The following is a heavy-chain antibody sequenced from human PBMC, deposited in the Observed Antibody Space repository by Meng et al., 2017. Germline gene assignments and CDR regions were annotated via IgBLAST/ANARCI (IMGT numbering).Heavy chain of an antibody. Sequence: ELRVGFGGGLVQPGGSLRPSCAASGFTFSSYWMSWVRQAPGKGLEWAANIKQDGSEKYYVDSVKGRFTISRDNAKNSLYLQMNSLRAEDTAVYYCAREGVIYWYFDLWGRGTLVTVSS. CDR3: AREGVIYWYFDL. CDR1: GFTFSSYW. V-gene: IGHV3-7*01. CDR2: IKQDGSEK. J-gene: IGHJ2*01. D-gene: IGHD3-10*01.